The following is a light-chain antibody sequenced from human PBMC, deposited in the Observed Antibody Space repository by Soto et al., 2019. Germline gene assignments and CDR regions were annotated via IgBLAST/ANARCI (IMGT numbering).Light chain of an antibody. Sequence: EIVLTQSPGTLSLSPGERATLSCRASQSVSSSYLAWYQQKPGQAPRLLIYGASSRATGIPDRFSGSGSGTDFTLTISRLEHEGFAVYYCQQYGSSPMYTFGQGTKREIK. CDR3: QQYGSSPMYT. CDR1: QSVSSSY. V-gene: IGKV3-20*01. CDR2: GAS. J-gene: IGKJ2*01.